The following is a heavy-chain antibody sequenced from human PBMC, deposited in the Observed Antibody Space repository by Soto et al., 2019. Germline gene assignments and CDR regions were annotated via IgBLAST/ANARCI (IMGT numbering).Heavy chain of an antibody. CDR3: ARDKTYDSSGYYHYYYYYGMDV. V-gene: IGHV3-30-3*01. CDR1: GFTFSSYA. Sequence: PGGSLRLSCAASGFTFSSYAMHWVRQAPGKGLEWVAVISYDGSNKYYADSVKGRFTISRDSSKNTLYLQMNSLRAEDTAVYYCARDKTYDSSGYYHYYYYYGMDVWGQGTTVTVSS. D-gene: IGHD3-22*01. CDR2: ISYDGSNK. J-gene: IGHJ6*02.